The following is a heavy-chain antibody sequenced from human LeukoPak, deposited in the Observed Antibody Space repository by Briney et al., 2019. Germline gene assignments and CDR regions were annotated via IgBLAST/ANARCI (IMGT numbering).Heavy chain of an antibody. CDR1: GGSISSGSYY. J-gene: IGHJ6*03. CDR2: IYTSGST. Sequence: SETLSLTCTVSGGSISSGSYYWSWIRQPAGKGLEWIGRIYTSGSTNYNPSLKSRVTIAVDTSKNQFSLKVSSVTAADTAVYYCARRMGRRFGERYYYYHYMDVWGKGTTVTISS. D-gene: IGHD3-10*01. CDR3: ARRMGRRFGERYYYYHYMDV. V-gene: IGHV4-61*02.